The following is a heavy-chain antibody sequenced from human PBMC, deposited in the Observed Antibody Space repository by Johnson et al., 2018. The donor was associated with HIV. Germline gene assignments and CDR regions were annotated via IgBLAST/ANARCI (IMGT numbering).Heavy chain of an antibody. CDR3: ARDEVAGAFDI. J-gene: IGHJ3*02. Sequence: QVQLVESGGGVVQPGRSLRLSCAASGFTFSSYALHWVRQAPGKGLAWVAVISYDGSNKYYADSVQGRFTISRDNSKNTLDLQMNSLRAEDTAVYYCARDEVAGAFDIWGQGTMVTVSS. CDR1: GFTFSSYA. V-gene: IGHV3-30-3*01. CDR2: ISYDGSNK.